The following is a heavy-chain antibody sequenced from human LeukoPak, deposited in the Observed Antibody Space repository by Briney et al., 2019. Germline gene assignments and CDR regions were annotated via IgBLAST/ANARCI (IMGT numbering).Heavy chain of an antibody. J-gene: IGHJ4*02. D-gene: IGHD6-19*01. CDR1: GFNFSRYA. Sequence: GGPLSLSCAASGFNFSRYAMNWVRQAPGKGLEWVSGISGSGDSTYYADSVKGRFTLPRDNSKNTIYLQMNSLRAEDTAVYYCAKMVGSSGSYFAYWGQGTLVTVSS. V-gene: IGHV3-23*01. CDR2: ISGSGDST. CDR3: AKMVGSSGSYFAY.